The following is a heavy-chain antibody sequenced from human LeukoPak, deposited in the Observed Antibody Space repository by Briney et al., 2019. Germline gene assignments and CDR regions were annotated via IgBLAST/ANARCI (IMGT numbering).Heavy chain of an antibody. CDR3: ATYRQVLLPFES. CDR2: ISGSGGST. CDR1: GFTFSSYA. Sequence: GGSLRLSCAASGFTFSSYAMSWVRQAPGKGLEWVSAISGSGGSTYYADSVMGRFTISRDNSKSTLSLQMNSLRAEDTAIYYCATYRQVLLPFESWGQGTLVTVSS. J-gene: IGHJ4*02. V-gene: IGHV3-23*01. D-gene: IGHD2-8*02.